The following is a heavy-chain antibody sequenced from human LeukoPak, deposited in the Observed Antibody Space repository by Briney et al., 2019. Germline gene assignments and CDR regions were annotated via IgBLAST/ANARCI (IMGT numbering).Heavy chain of an antibody. D-gene: IGHD6-19*01. Sequence: SETLSLTCTVSGGSISSDYWSWIRQPPGKGLEWIGYIYYSGRNIYNPSLKSRVTILVDTSKNQFSLKLSSVTAADTAVYFCARYAYSSGWKSFDIWGQGTVVTVSS. J-gene: IGHJ3*02. CDR1: GGSISSDY. CDR3: ARYAYSSGWKSFDI. CDR2: IYYSGRN. V-gene: IGHV4-59*01.